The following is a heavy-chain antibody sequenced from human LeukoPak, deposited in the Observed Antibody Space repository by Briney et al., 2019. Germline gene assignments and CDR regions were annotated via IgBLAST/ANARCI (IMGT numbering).Heavy chain of an antibody. CDR3: ARGGGGIVVVPAAFTSAFDY. CDR2: IYYSGST. CDR1: GGSISSYY. V-gene: IGHV4-59*01. Sequence: SETLSLTCPVSGGSISSYYWSWVRQPPGKGLEWIGYIYYSGSTNYNPSLKSRVTISVDTSKNQFSLKLSSVTAADTGVYYCARGGGGIVVVPAAFTSAFDYWGQGTLVTVSS. D-gene: IGHD2-2*01. J-gene: IGHJ4*02.